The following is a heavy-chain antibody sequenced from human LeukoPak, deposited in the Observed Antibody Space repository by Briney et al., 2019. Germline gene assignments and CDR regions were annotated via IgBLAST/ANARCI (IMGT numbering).Heavy chain of an antibody. CDR2: IIPIFGTA. D-gene: IGHD3-22*01. CDR3: ARGSVVIGFDP. V-gene: IGHV1-69*13. CDR1: GYTFSGYY. Sequence: ASVKVSCKASGYTFSGYYLHWVRQAPGQGLEWMGGIIPIFGTANYAQKFQGRVTITADESTSTAYMELSSLRSEDTAVYYCARGSVVIGFDPWGQGTLVTVSS. J-gene: IGHJ5*02.